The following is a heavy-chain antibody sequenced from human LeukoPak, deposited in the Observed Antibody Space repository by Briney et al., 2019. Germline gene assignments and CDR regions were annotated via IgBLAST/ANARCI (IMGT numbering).Heavy chain of an antibody. CDR1: GFTFTNYW. D-gene: IGHD3-3*01. J-gene: IGHJ4*02. CDR2: INTDGSIT. CDR3: AKANDFWSGPYDY. Sequence: PGGSLRLSCAASGFTFTNYWLHWVRQAPGKGLVWVSIINTDGSITRYADSVKGRFTISRDNSKNTLYLQMNSLRAEDTAVYYCAKANDFWSGPYDYWGQGTLVTVSS. V-gene: IGHV3-74*01.